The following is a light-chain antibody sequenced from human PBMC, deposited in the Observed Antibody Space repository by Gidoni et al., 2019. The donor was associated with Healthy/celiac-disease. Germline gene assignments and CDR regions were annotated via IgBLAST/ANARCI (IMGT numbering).Light chain of an antibody. CDR1: QSISSY. CDR3: QQSYSTPPYT. Sequence: SSLSASVGDRVTITCRASQSISSYLNWYQQKPGKAPKLLIYAASSLQSGVPSRFSGRGSVTDFTLTISSLQPEDFATYYCQQSYSTPPYTFGQGTKLEIK. J-gene: IGKJ2*01. V-gene: IGKV1-39*01. CDR2: AAS.